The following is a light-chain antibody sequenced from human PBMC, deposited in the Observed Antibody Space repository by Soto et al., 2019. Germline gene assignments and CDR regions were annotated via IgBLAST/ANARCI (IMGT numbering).Light chain of an antibody. V-gene: IGKV3-20*01. CDR1: QSVSSSY. CDR3: HQYDSSPLT. CDR2: GAS. J-gene: IGKJ4*01. Sequence: EIVLTQSPGTLSLSPGERATLSCRASQSVSSSYLAWYQQKSGQAPRLLIYGASSRATGIPDRFSGSGSGTDFPLTISRLEPEDFAVYYCHQYDSSPLTFGGGTNVEIK.